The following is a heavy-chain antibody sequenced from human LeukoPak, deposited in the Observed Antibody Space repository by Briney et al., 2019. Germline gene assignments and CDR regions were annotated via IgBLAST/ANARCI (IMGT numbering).Heavy chain of an antibody. V-gene: IGHV4-59*12. CDR2: IFYSGST. CDR3: ARNVGVVYYYYMDV. CDR1: GGSIRSYY. Sequence: PSETLSLTCTVSGGSIRSYYWSWIRQPPGKGLEWIGYIFYSGSTNYNPSLKSRVTISVDTSKNQFSLKLSSVTAADTAVYYCARNVGVVYYYYMDVWGKGTTVTVSS. J-gene: IGHJ6*03. D-gene: IGHD3-3*01.